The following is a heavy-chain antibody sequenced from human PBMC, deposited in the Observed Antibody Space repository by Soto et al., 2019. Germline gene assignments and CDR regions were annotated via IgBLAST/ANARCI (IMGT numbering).Heavy chain of an antibody. D-gene: IGHD3-22*01. V-gene: IGHV4-59*08. CDR2: IYYTGST. CDR1: GGTISNYY. Sequence: PSETLSLTCTISGGTISNYYWSWIRQPPGKGLEWVGYIYYTGSTKYNPSLKSRVTISVDTSKNQVSLKLSSVTAADTAVYYCARLGGYYQAFDNWGQGTLVTVSS. CDR3: ARLGGYYQAFDN. J-gene: IGHJ4*02.